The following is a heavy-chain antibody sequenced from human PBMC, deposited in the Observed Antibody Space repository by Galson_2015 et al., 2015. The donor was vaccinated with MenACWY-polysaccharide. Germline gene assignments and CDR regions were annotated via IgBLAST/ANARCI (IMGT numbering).Heavy chain of an antibody. Sequence: SVKVSCKASGYTFTTYDINWVRQATGQGLEWMGWMNPNSGNAGYAQKFQGRLTMTRDTSTSTAYMELRMLRYDDTAVYYCTRIIARKHTFVDSWGQGTLVSVS. D-gene: IGHD2-21*01. CDR3: TRIIARKHTFVDS. J-gene: IGHJ4*02. CDR2: MNPNSGNA. V-gene: IGHV1-8*01. CDR1: GYTFTTYD.